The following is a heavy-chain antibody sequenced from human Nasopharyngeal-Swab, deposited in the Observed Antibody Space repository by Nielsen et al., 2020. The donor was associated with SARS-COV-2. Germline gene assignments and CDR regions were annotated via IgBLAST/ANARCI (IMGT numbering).Heavy chain of an antibody. CDR1: GGSISSYY. Sequence: SQTLSPTCTVSGGSISSYYWSWIRQPPGKGLEWIGYIYYSGSTNYNPSLKSRVTISVYTSKNQFSLKLSSVTAADTAVYYCASLAGTMVRGVIPHRYYYYGMDVWGQGTTVTVSS. CDR2: IYYSGST. V-gene: IGHV4-59*01. CDR3: ASLAGTMVRGVIPHRYYYYGMDV. J-gene: IGHJ6*02. D-gene: IGHD3-10*01.